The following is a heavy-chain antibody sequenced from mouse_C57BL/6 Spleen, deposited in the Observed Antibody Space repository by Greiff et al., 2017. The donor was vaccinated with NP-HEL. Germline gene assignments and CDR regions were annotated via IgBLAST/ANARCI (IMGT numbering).Heavy chain of an antibody. CDR1: GYTFTSYW. CDR2: IDPSDSYT. D-gene: IGHD2-2*01. V-gene: IGHV1-50*01. J-gene: IGHJ1*03. CDR3: ARSDGYDVYFDV. Sequence: QVQLKESGAELVKPGASVKLSCKASGYTFTSYWMQWVKQRPGQGLEWIGEIDPSDSYTNYNQKFKGKATLTVDTSSSTAYMQISSLTSEDSAVYYCARSDGYDVYFDVWGTGTTVTVSS.